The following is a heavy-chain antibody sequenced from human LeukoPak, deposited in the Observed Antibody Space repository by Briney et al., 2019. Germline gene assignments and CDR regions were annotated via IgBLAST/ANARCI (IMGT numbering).Heavy chain of an antibody. V-gene: IGHV1-2*04. CDR1: GYTFTGYY. Sequence: ASVKVSCKASGYTFTGYYTHWVRQAPGQGLEWMGWINPNSGGTNYAQKFQGWVTMTRDTSISTAYMELSRLRSDDTAVYYCARGGSSTNPFDYWGQGTLVTVSS. D-gene: IGHD3-10*01. CDR3: ARGGSSTNPFDY. J-gene: IGHJ4*02. CDR2: INPNSGGT.